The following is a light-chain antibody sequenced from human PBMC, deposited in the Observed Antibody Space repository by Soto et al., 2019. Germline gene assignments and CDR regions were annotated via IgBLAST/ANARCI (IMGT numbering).Light chain of an antibody. Sequence: DIPMTQSPYSLSASVGDRVTITCRARQSISNYLNWYQQKPGKAPRLLIHAASSVQSGVPSRFSGSGSGTDFTLTISSLQPEDFAIYYRQQSYNDPLTVGPGTKVEIK. J-gene: IGKJ1*01. CDR1: QSISNY. CDR2: AAS. V-gene: IGKV1-39*01. CDR3: QQSYNDPLT.